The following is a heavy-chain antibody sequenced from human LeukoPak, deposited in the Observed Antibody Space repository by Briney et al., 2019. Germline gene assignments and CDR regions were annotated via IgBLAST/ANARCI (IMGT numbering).Heavy chain of an antibody. D-gene: IGHD6-19*01. CDR3: ARHIGRSSGWYGRARWFDP. CDR2: IYYSGST. Sequence: SETLSLTCTVSGGSISSSSYYWGWIRQPPGKGLEWIGSIYYSGSTYYNPSLKSRVTISVDTSKNQFSLKLSSVTAADTAVYHCARHIGRSSGWYGRARWFDPWGQGTLVTVSS. V-gene: IGHV4-39*01. CDR1: GGSISSSSYY. J-gene: IGHJ5*02.